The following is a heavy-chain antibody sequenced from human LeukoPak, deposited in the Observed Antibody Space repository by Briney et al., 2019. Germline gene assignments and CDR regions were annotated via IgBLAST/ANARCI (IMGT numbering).Heavy chain of an antibody. D-gene: IGHD5-18*01. V-gene: IGHV1-18*01. CDR3: ARDSPLEGEAMASPIDY. Sequence: ASVKVSCKASGYTFTSYGISWVRQAPGQGLERMGWISAYNGNTNYAQKLQGRVTMTTDTSTSTAYMELRSLRSVDTAVYYCARDSPLEGEAMASPIDYWGQGTLVTVSS. CDR1: GYTFTSYG. CDR2: ISAYNGNT. J-gene: IGHJ4*02.